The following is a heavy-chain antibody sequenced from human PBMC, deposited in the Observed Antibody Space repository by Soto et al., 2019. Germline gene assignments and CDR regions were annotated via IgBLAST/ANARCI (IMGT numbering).Heavy chain of an antibody. CDR2: VSIGGST. J-gene: IGHJ4*02. D-gene: IGHD2-15*01. CDR1: GFTFSSYA. Sequence: GGSLRLSCAASGFTFSSYAMGWVRQGPGKGLEWVAVVSIGGSTHYADSVRGPFTISRDNSKNTLSLQMNSLTAEDTAVYFCAKRRGAGGHFDYWGQGALVTVSS. CDR3: AKRRGAGGHFDY. V-gene: IGHV3-23*01.